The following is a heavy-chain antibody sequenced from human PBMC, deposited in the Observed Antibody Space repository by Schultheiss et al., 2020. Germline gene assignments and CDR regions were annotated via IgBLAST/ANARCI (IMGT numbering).Heavy chain of an antibody. CDR2: ISGDGSST. D-gene: IGHD2-21*02. CDR1: GFTFSSYW. Sequence: GGPLRLSCAASGFTFSSYWMHWVRRAPGKGLVWVSRISGDGSSTSYADSVKGRFTISRDSAKNTLFLQMISLRAEDTAVYYCARVAVTGNGYYSYYHGMDVWGQGATVTVSS. CDR3: ARVAVTGNGYYSYYHGMDV. V-gene: IGHV3-74*01. J-gene: IGHJ6*02.